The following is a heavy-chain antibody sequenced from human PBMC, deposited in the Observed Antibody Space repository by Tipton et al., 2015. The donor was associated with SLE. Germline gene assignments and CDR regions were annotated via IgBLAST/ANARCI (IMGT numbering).Heavy chain of an antibody. CDR1: GSTFSTYT. V-gene: IGHV3-23*01. CDR2: ISSSGDYT. D-gene: IGHD3-10*01. J-gene: IGHJ4*02. CDR3: AKVYGSGNDPPRSLDY. Sequence: SLRLSCAASGSTFSTYTMNWVRLAPGKGLEWVSVISSSGDYTLYANSVKGRFTISRDNSKNMLYLQINNLRVDDTAVYYCAKVYGSGNDPPRSLDYWGQGTLVTVSS.